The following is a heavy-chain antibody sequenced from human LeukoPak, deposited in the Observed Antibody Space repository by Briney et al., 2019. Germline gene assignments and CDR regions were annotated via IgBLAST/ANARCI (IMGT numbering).Heavy chain of an antibody. CDR1: GASLSSGSYY. V-gene: IGHV4-61*02. CDR3: AKASPHHYGSGSYYLNPFDP. J-gene: IGHJ5*02. CDR2: IYPSGST. Sequence: PSETLSLTCTVSGASLSSGSYYWSWIRQPAGKGLEWIGRIYPSGSTDYNPSLKSRVTISIDTSKNQFSLKQSSVTAADTALYYCAKASPHHYGSGSYYLNPFDPWGQGTLVTVSS. D-gene: IGHD3-10*01.